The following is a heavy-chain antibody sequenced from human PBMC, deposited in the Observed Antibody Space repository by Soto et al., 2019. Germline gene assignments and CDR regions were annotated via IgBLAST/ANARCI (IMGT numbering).Heavy chain of an antibody. D-gene: IGHD2-21*02. Sequence: EVQLVESGGGLIQHGGSLRLSCAASGFTVSGNYITWVRQAPGKGLEWVSVIFSGDNTYYSDSVKGRFTISRDNSKNTVYLQMNRLRGDDTAVYFCATGLTLPVRPSFDTWGQGTLLTVSS. CDR1: GFTVSGNY. CDR3: ATGLTLPVRPSFDT. V-gene: IGHV3-53*01. CDR2: IFSGDNT. J-gene: IGHJ5*02.